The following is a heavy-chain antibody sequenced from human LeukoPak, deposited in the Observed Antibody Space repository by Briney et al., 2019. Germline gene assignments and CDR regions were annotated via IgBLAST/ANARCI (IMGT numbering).Heavy chain of an antibody. D-gene: IGHD2-2*01. CDR3: ARGVCTSTSCYAGDYGMDV. J-gene: IGHJ6*02. CDR2: IYYSGYT. CDR1: GGSMSSYY. Sequence: SETLSLTCTVSGGSMSSYYRSWIRQPPGKGLEWIGYIYYSGYTNYNPSLKSRVTISLDTSKNQFSLKLSSVTAADTAVYYCARGVCTSTSCYAGDYGMDVWGQGTPVTVSS. V-gene: IGHV4-59*08.